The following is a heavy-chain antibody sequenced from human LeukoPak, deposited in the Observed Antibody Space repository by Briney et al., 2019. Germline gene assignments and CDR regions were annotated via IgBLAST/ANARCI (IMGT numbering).Heavy chain of an antibody. Sequence: GGSLRLSCAASGFTFSNYAMTWVRQAPGKGLEFVAAISSNGGTTYHADSVEGRFAISRDNSKNTLFLQMTFLRIEDTAVYYCVRDPAAYYYDSTFDYWGQGTLVTVSA. D-gene: IGHD3-22*01. CDR1: GFTFSNYA. CDR3: VRDPAAYYYDSTFDY. CDR2: ISSNGGTT. V-gene: IGHV3-64D*09. J-gene: IGHJ4*02.